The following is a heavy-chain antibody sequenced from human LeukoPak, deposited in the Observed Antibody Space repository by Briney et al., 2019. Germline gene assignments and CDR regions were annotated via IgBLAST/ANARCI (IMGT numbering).Heavy chain of an antibody. D-gene: IGHD1-26*01. CDR2: IYPGDSDT. V-gene: IGHV5-51*01. Sequence: GESLRISCKGSGYSFTNYWIGWVRQMPGKGLECMGIIYPGDSDTRYSPSFQGQVTISADKSISSAYLQWSSLKTSDTAIYFCATRVSVGPFDYWGQGTLVTVSS. J-gene: IGHJ4*02. CDR3: ATRVSVGPFDY. CDR1: GYSFTNYW.